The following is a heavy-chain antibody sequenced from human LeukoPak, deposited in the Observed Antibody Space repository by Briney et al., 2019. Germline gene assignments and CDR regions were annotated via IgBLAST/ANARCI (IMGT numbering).Heavy chain of an antibody. J-gene: IGHJ2*01. CDR3: AYNSGYDYWYFDL. CDR2: IYYSGNT. Sequence: PSQTLSLTCTVSGGSISSGGYYWSWIRQHPGKGLEWIGYIYYSGNTYYNPSLKGRVTISLDTSQNQFSLKLSSVTAADTAVYYCAYNSGYDYWYFDLWGRGTLVTVSS. D-gene: IGHD5-12*01. CDR1: GGSISSGGYY. V-gene: IGHV4-31*03.